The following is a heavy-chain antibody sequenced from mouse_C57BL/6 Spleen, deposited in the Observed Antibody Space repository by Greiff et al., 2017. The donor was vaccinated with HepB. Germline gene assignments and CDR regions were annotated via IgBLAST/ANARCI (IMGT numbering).Heavy chain of an antibody. Sequence: VQLQQPGAELVKPGASVKLSCKASGYTFTSYWMHWVKQRPGRGLEWIGRIDPNSGGTKYNEKFKSKATLTVDKPSSTAYMQLSSLTSEDSAVYYCARWPGSSYVYWYFDVWGTGTTVTVSS. J-gene: IGHJ1*03. D-gene: IGHD1-1*01. V-gene: IGHV1-72*01. CDR1: GYTFTSYW. CDR2: IDPNSGGT. CDR3: ARWPGSSYVYWYFDV.